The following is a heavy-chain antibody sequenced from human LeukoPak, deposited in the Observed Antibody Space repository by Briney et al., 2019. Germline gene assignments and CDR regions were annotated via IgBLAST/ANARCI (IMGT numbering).Heavy chain of an antibody. D-gene: IGHD3-10*01. CDR2: IYHSGST. CDR3: ARAVVRGIYDY. CDR1: GYSISSGYY. V-gene: IGHV4-38-2*02. J-gene: IGHJ4*02. Sequence: PSETLSLTCTLSGYSISSGYYWGWIRQPPGKGLEWIGSIYHSGSTYYNPSLKGRVTISVDTSKNQFSLKLSSVTAADTAVYYCARAVVRGIYDYWGQGTLVTVSS.